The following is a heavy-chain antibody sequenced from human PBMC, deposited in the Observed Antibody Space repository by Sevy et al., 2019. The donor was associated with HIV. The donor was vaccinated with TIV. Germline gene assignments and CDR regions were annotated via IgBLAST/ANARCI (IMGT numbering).Heavy chain of an antibody. Sequence: ASVKVSCKASGGTFSSYAISWVRQAPGQGLEWMGGIIPIFGTANYAQKFQGRVTITADESTSTAYMELSSLRSEDTAVYYCARDLPSPTVTTRGYAFDIWGQGTMVTVSS. J-gene: IGHJ3*02. V-gene: IGHV1-69*13. CDR1: GGTFSSYA. CDR3: ARDLPSPTVTTRGYAFDI. CDR2: IIPIFGTA. D-gene: IGHD4-17*01.